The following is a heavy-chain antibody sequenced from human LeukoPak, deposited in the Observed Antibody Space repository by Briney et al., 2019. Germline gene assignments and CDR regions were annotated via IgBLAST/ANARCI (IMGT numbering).Heavy chain of an antibody. CDR2: ISSSSSYI. D-gene: IGHD6-6*01. CDR3: ARALDIAARPFDY. CDR1: GFTFSSYS. J-gene: IGHJ4*02. V-gene: IGHV3-21*01. Sequence: GGSLRLSCAASGFTFSSYSMNWVRQAPGKGLEWVSSISSSSSYIYYADSVKGRFTISRDNAKNSLYLQMNSLRAENTAVYYCARALDIAARPFDYWGQGTLVTVSS.